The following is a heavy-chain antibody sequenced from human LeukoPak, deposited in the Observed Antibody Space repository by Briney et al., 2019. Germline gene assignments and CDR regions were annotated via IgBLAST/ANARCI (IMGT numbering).Heavy chain of an antibody. J-gene: IGHJ4*02. D-gene: IGHD3-22*01. CDR1: GYTFSSYG. CDR3: AKPDYYDSSGYFDY. Sequence: GASVKVSCKASGYTFSSYGMSWVRQAPGKGLEWVSAISGSGGSTYYADSVKGRFTISRDNSKNTLYLQMNGLRAEDTAVYYCAKPDYYDSSGYFDYWGQGTLVTVSS. CDR2: ISGSGGST. V-gene: IGHV3-23*01.